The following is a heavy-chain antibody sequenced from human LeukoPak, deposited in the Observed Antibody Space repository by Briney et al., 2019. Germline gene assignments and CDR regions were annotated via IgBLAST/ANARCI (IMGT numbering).Heavy chain of an antibody. Sequence: SETLSLTCAVYGGSFSGYYWSWIRQPPGKGLEWIGEINHSGSTNYNPSLKSRVTISVDTSKNQFSLKLSSVTAADTAVYYCARSLSEHLDHWGQGTLVTVSS. V-gene: IGHV4-34*01. D-gene: IGHD1/OR15-1a*01. J-gene: IGHJ4*02. CDR2: INHSGST. CDR1: GGSFSGYY. CDR3: ARSLSEHLDH.